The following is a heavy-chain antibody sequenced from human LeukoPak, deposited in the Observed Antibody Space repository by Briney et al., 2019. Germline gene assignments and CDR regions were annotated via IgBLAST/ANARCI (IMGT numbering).Heavy chain of an antibody. D-gene: IGHD5-24*01. CDR2: IYYSGST. J-gene: IGHJ4*02. CDR3: ARLRGGIFDY. CDR1: GVSMSSYY. V-gene: IGHV4-39*01. Sequence: ASETLSLTCTVSGVSMSSYYWGWIRQPPGKGLEWIGSIYYSGSTYYNPSLKSRVTISVDTSKNQFSLKLSSVTAADTAVYYCARLRGGIFDYWGQGTLVTVSS.